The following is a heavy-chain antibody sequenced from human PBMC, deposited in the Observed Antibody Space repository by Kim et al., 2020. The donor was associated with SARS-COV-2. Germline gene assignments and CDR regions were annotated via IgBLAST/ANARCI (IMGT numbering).Heavy chain of an antibody. CDR2: ISWDGGST. D-gene: IGHD6-19*01. V-gene: IGHV3-43*01. CDR3: AKALAPIAVADPPDY. J-gene: IGHJ4*02. CDR1: GFTFDDYT. Sequence: GGSLRLSCEVSGFTFDDYTMHWVRQAPGKGLEWVSLISWDGGSTYYADSVKGRFTISRDNSKNSLYLQMNSLRSEDTALYYCAKALAPIAVADPPDYWGQGTLVTVSS.